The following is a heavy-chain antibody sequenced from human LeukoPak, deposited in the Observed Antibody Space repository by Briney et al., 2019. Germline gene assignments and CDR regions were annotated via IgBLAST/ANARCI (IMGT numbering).Heavy chain of an antibody. V-gene: IGHV3-23*01. CDR1: GFTFSSYA. CDR2: MTRTGTT. D-gene: IGHD3-10*01. Sequence: GGSLRLSCAASGFTFSSYAMSWVRQAPGKGLEWVSVMTRTGTTYYADSVKGRFTISRDNSKNTLCLQMNSLRAEDTAVYSCAKDAVAPGSGGDYFDYWGQGTLVTVSS. CDR3: AKDAVAPGSGGDYFDY. J-gene: IGHJ4*02.